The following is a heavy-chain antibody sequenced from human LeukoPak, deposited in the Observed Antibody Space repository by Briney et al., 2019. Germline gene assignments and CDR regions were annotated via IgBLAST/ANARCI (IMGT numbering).Heavy chain of an antibody. V-gene: IGHV4-39*07. Sequence: SETLSLTCTVSGGSISSSSYYWGWIRQPPGKGLEWIGSIYYSGSTYYNPSLKSRVTISVDTSKNQFSLKLSSVTAADTAVYYCASTGGDYVTVRDAFDIWGQGTMVTVSS. CDR3: ASTGGDYVTVRDAFDI. J-gene: IGHJ3*02. D-gene: IGHD4-17*01. CDR1: GGSISSSSYY. CDR2: IYYSGST.